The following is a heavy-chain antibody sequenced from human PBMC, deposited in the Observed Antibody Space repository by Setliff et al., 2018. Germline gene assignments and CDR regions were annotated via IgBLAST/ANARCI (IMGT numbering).Heavy chain of an antibody. Sequence: GGSLRLSCAASGFTFSTHSMNWVRQAPGKGLEWVSSISRSSTYIYYADSMKGRFTISRDNAKNSLYLQMNSLRAEDTAVYYCARRGNYLHDSFDIWGQGTLVTVSS. CDR1: GFTFSTHS. V-gene: IGHV3-21*01. J-gene: IGHJ3*02. CDR2: ISRSSTYI. CDR3: ARRGNYLHDSFDI. D-gene: IGHD1-26*01.